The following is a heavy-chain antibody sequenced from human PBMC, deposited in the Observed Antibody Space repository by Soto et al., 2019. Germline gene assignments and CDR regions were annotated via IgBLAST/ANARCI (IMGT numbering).Heavy chain of an antibody. D-gene: IGHD2-15*01. CDR1: VYTFSRYG. J-gene: IGHJ6*02. CDR3: TREGFCSSGSCALYFHDFFGMDV. V-gene: IGHV1-18*01. Sequence: QSQLVQSGAEVKKPGASVKVSCKASVYTFSRYGISWVRQAPGQGLEWMGWISTYNENTKYAQKFQGRVTMTTDTSTSTAYMELRSLTSDDTAMYYCTREGFCSSGSCALYFHDFFGMDVWGQGTTVTVSS. CDR2: ISTYNENT.